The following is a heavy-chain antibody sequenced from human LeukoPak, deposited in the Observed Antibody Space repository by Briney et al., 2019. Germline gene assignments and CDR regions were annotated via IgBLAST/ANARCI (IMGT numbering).Heavy chain of an antibody. CDR1: RGTFSSYA. CDR2: IIPIFGTA. V-gene: IGHV1-69*13. CDR3: AGHDFWSGSWFDP. D-gene: IGHD3-3*01. J-gene: IGHJ5*02. Sequence: SVKVSCKASRGTFSSYAISWARQAPGQGLEWMGGIIPIFGTANYAQKFQGRVTITADESTSTAYMELSSLRSEDTAVYYCAGHDFWSGSWFDPWGQGTLVTVSS.